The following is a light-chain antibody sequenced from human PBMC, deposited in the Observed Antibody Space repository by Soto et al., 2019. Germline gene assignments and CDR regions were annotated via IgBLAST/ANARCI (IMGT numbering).Light chain of an antibody. V-gene: IGLV2-14*01. J-gene: IGLJ2*01. CDR1: SSDVGGYNY. Sequence: QSALTQPASVSGSPGQSITISCTGTSSDVGGYNYVSWYRHYPGKAPKLLIYEVSNRPSGVPDRFSASNSGTSASLAITGLQGEDEAVYYCQSYDTSLSGVIFGAGTKLTVL. CDR2: EVS. CDR3: QSYDTSLSGVI.